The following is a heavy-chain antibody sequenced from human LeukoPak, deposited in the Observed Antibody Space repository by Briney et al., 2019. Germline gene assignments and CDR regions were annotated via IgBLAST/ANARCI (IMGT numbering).Heavy chain of an antibody. D-gene: IGHD6-13*01. V-gene: IGHV1-69*13. CDR3: ARVGGQQLVNWFDP. J-gene: IGHJ5*02. CDR2: IIPIFGTA. CDR1: GGTFSRYA. Sequence: SVKVSCKASGGTFSRYAMSWVRQAPGQGLEWMGGIIPIFGTASFAQKFQGRVTITADEFTGTAYMELSSLRSEDTAVYYCARVGGQQLVNWFDPWGQGTLVTVSS.